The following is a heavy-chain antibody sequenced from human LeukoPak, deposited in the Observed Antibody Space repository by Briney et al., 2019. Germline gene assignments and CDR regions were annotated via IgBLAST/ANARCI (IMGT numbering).Heavy chain of an antibody. D-gene: IGHD3-10*01. CDR2: ISYDGSNK. CDR3: ATGPYYYGSGSYYY. CDR1: GFTFSSYA. V-gene: IGHV3-30*04. J-gene: IGHJ4*02. Sequence: GGSLRLSCAASGFTFSSYAMHWVRQAPGKGLEWVAVISYDGSNKYYADSVKGRFTISRDNSKNTLYLQMNSLRSEDTAVYYCATGPYYYGSGSYYYWGQGTLVTVSS.